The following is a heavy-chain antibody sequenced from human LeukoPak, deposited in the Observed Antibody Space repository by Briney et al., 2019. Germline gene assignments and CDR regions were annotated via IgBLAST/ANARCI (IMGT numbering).Heavy chain of an antibody. CDR1: GFTVSSNY. CDR3: AREFWSGYLPYFDY. D-gene: IGHD3-3*01. V-gene: IGHV3-7*01. CDR2: IKQDGSEK. Sequence: GGSLRLSCAASGFTVSSNYMSWVRQAPGKGLEWVANIKQDGSEKYYVDSVKGRFTISRDNAKNSLYLQMNSLRAEDTAVYYCAREFWSGYLPYFDYWGQGTLVTVSS. J-gene: IGHJ4*02.